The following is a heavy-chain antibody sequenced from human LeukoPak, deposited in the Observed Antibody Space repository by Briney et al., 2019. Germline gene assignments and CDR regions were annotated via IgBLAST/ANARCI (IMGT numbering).Heavy chain of an antibody. CDR3: ARAASSWSYRFDY. Sequence: GGSLRLSCAASGFTFDDYTMHWVRQAPGKGLEWVSLISWDGGSTYYADSVKGRFTISRDNSKNTLYLQMNSLRAEDTAVYYCARAASSWSYRFDYWGQGTLVTVSS. V-gene: IGHV3-43*01. J-gene: IGHJ4*02. D-gene: IGHD6-13*01. CDR1: GFTFDDYT. CDR2: ISWDGGST.